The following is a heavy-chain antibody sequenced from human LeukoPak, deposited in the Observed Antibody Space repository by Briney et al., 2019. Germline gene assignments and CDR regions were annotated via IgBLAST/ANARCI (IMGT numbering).Heavy chain of an antibody. J-gene: IGHJ4*02. D-gene: IGHD6-13*01. CDR1: GFTFSSYE. CDR2: ISSSGSTI. V-gene: IGHV3-48*03. CDR3: ARDSLQYSSSWYDSSFDY. Sequence: GGSLRLSCAASGFTFSSYEMNWVRQAPGKGLEWVSYISSSGSTIYYADSVKGRFTISRDNAKNSLYLQMNSLRAEDTAVYYCARDSLQYSSSWYDSSFDYWGQGTLVTASS.